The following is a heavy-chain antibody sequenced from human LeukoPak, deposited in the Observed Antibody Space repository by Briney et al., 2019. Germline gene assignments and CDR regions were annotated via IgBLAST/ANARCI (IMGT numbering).Heavy chain of an antibody. CDR1: GGSISSYY. D-gene: IGHD6-19*01. CDR3: ARGRGRGWSSEVGAFVI. CDR2: ILYSGSA. Sequence: PSETLSLTCTVSGGSISSYYWTWIRQSPGKGLEWIGCILYSGSANYNPSLKTQVTISIDTSKKRFSLNLSSVTAADTAVYYCARGRGRGWSSEVGAFVIWGQGRMVTVSS. J-gene: IGHJ3*02. V-gene: IGHV4-59*01.